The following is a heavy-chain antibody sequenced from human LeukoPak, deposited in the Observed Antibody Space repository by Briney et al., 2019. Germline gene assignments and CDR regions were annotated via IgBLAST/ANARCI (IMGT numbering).Heavy chain of an antibody. CDR3: ARDYYYYGMDV. CDR2: IYYSGST. V-gene: IGHV4-59*01. J-gene: IGHJ6*04. CDR1: GGSISSYY. Sequence: PSETLSLTCTVSGGSISSYYWSWIRQPPGKGLEWIGYIYYSGSTNYNPSLKSRVTISVDTSKTQFSLKLSSVTAADTAVYYCARDYYYYGMDVWGKGTTVTVSS.